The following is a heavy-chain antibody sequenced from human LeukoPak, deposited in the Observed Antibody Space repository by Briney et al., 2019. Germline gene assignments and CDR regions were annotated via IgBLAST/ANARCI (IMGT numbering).Heavy chain of an antibody. CDR2: ISSSGSTI. J-gene: IGHJ4*02. CDR1: GFTSSSYE. V-gene: IGHV3-48*03. CDR3: ARRRDTAMVYYFDY. Sequence: PGGSLRLSCAASGFTSSSYEMNWVRQAPGKGLEWVSYISSSGSTIYYADSVKGRFTISRDNARNSLYLQMNSLRAEDTAVYYCARRRDTAMVYYFDYWGQGTLVTVSS. D-gene: IGHD5-18*01.